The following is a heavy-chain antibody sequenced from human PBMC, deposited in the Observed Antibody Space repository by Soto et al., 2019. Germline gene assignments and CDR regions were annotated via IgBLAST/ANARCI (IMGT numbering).Heavy chain of an antibody. Sequence: SETLSLTCTVSGGSMNNNYWSWIRQPPGKGLEWIAWIHSGGHSWSNPSLTSRVTMSVDTSKNQFSLKVTSVTAADTAVYYCARHWDCDRNGADLFDSWGHGTLVTVSS. CDR1: GGSMNNNY. CDR3: ARHWDCDRNGADLFDS. CDR2: IHSGGHS. D-gene: IGHD2-8*01. J-gene: IGHJ5*01. V-gene: IGHV4-59*08.